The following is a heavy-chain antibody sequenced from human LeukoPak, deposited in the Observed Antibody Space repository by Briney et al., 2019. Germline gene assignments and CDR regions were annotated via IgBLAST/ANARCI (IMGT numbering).Heavy chain of an antibody. J-gene: IGHJ5*02. CDR3: ARARVEAAGSIPHH. CDR1: GFTFSSYS. CDR2: ISDSRSYI. D-gene: IGHD6-13*01. Sequence: GGSLRLSCAASGFTFSSYSMNWVRQAPGKGLEWVSSISDSRSYIYYADSVKGRFTISRDNAKNSLYLQMNSLRAEDTAVYYCARARVEAAGSIPHHWGQGTLVTVSS. V-gene: IGHV3-21*01.